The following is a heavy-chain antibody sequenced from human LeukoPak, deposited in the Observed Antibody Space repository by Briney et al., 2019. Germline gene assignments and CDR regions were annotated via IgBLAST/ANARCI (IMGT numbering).Heavy chain of an antibody. D-gene: IGHD5-18*01. CDR2: INHSGST. CDR3: ARGLDSYSSAY. Sequence: SETLSLTCAVYGGSFSGYYWSWIRQPPGKGLEWIGEINHSGSTNHNPSLKSRVTISVDTSRNQFSLKLSSVTAADTAVYYCARGLDSYSSAYWGQGTLVTVSS. V-gene: IGHV4-34*01. J-gene: IGHJ4*02. CDR1: GGSFSGYY.